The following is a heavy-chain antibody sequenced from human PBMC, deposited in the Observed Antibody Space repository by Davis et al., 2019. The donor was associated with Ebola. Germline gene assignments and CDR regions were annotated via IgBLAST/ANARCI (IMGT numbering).Heavy chain of an antibody. J-gene: IGHJ6*02. CDR1: GGTFSTYA. D-gene: IGHD2-2*03. CDR2: IIPIRGIA. CDR3: ARAGYCSSTSCQRYYYYYGMDV. Sequence: AASAKVSCKASGGTFSTYAISWVRQAPGQGLEWMGRIIPIRGIANYAQKFQGRVTISADKSTSTAYMELSSLRSEDTAVYYCARAGYCSSTSCQRYYYYYGMDVWGQGTTVTVSS. V-gene: IGHV1-69*04.